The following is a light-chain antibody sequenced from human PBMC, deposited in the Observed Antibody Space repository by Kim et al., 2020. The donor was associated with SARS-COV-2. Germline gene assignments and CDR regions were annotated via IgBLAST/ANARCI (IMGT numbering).Light chain of an antibody. CDR2: SNN. Sequence: QSVLTQPPLASGTPGQRVTIACSGSSSNIGSNTVNWYQQLPGTAPKLLIYSNNQRPSGVPDRFSGSKSGTSASLAISGLQSEDEADYYCAAWDDSLNGYGFGTGTKVTVL. J-gene: IGLJ1*01. V-gene: IGLV1-44*01. CDR3: AAWDDSLNGYG. CDR1: SSNIGSNT.